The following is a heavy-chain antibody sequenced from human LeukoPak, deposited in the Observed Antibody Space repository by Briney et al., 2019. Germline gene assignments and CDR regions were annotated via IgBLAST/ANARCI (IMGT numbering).Heavy chain of an antibody. D-gene: IGHD3-22*01. CDR2: ISAYNGNT. V-gene: IGHV1-18*01. CDR1: GYTFTSYG. CDR3: ARSLDYYDSSGEDFDY. J-gene: IGHJ4*02. Sequence: ASVKVSCKASGYTFTSYGISWVRQAPGQGLEWMGWISAYNGNTNYAQKLQGRVTMTTDTSTSTAYMELRSLRSDDTAVYYCARSLDYYDSSGEDFDYWGRGTLVTVSS.